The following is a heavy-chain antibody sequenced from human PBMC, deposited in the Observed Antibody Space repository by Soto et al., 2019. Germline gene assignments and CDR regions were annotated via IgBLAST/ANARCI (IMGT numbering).Heavy chain of an antibody. D-gene: IGHD6-13*01. CDR3: ARRPMWQQQRTRDYGMDA. V-gene: IGHV1-2*02. CDR1: GYPFSGYY. Sequence: ASVKVSCKGSGYPFSGYYMHWVRQAPGRGPEWMGWVNPNNGETHYVERFQGRVTMTGDTSISTGYMELSRLRSDDTAIYYCARRPMWQQQRTRDYGMDAWGQGTTVTVS. CDR2: VNPNNGET. J-gene: IGHJ6*02.